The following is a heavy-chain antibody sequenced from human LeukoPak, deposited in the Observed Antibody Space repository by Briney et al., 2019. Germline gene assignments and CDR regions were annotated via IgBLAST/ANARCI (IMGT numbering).Heavy chain of an antibody. CDR2: ISGSGAST. J-gene: IGHJ4*02. V-gene: IGHV3-23*01. CDR3: ARGTGYNTGRSVDY. D-gene: IGHD6-25*01. CDR1: GFPFNSYG. Sequence: GESLKLSCAASGFPFNSYGMSWVRQAPGKGLEWVSGISGSGASTYYADSVKGRFTISRDNSKNTLYLQMNSLRAEDTAVYYCARGTGYNTGRSVDYWGQGTLVTVSS.